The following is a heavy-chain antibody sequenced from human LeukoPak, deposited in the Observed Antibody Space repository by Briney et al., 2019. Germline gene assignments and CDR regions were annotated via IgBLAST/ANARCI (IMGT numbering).Heavy chain of an antibody. CDR2: IIPIFGTA. V-gene: IGHV1-69*06. J-gene: IGHJ4*02. D-gene: IGHD3-10*01. CDR3: ARGPEEITRVGGVLDY. CDR1: GGTFSSYA. Sequence: SVKVSCKASGGTFSSYAISWVRQAPGQGLEWMGGIIPIFGTANYAQKFQGRVTITADKSTSTAYMELSSLRSEDTAVYYCARGPEEITRVGGVLDYGAQGTLVTVSS.